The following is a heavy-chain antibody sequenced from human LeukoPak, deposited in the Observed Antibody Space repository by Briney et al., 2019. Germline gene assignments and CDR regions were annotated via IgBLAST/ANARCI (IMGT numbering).Heavy chain of an antibody. CDR1: GFTFSTYW. CDR2: IKQDGSAK. Sequence: GSLRLSCAASGFTFSTYWMTWVRQAPGKGLEWVANIKQDGSAKYYVDSLRGRFSISRDNVKNSLFLQMNSLSAEDTAVYYCARCPYDSTGYYSVPSHLDYWGQGTLVTVYS. CDR3: ARCPYDSTGYYSVPSHLDY. D-gene: IGHD3-22*01. J-gene: IGHJ4*02. V-gene: IGHV3-7*01.